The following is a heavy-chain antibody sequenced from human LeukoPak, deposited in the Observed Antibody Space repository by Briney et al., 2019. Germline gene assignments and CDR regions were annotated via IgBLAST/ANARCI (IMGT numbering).Heavy chain of an antibody. V-gene: IGHV1-2*02. CDR2: INPNSGGT. J-gene: IGHJ6*02. D-gene: IGHD2-15*01. CDR1: GYTFTGYY. CDR3: AGGSYYYYGMDV. Sequence: ASVKVSCKASGYTFTGYYMHWVRQAPGQGLEWMGWINPNSGGTNYAQKFQGRVTVTRDTSISTAYMELSRLRSDDTAVYYCAGGSYYYYGMDVWGQGTTVTVSS.